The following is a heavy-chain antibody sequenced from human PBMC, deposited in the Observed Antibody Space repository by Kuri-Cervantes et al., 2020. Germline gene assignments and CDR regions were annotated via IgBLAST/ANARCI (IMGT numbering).Heavy chain of an antibody. V-gene: IGHV1-69*06. CDR1: GCTFSSYA. CDR2: IIPIFGTA. Sequence: SVKVSCKASGCTFSSYAISWVRQAPGQGLEWMGGIIPIFGTANYAQKFQGRVTITADKSTSTAYMELSSLRSEDTAVYYCARVAPSIAAAYYFDYWGQGTLVTVSS. CDR3: ARVAPSIAAAYYFDY. J-gene: IGHJ4*02. D-gene: IGHD6-13*01.